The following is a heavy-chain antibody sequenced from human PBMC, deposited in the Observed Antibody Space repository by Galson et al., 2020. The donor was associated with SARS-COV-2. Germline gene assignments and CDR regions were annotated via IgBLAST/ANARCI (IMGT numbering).Heavy chain of an antibody. Sequence: SETLSLTCAASGGSISSGGYYWSWIRQPPGKGLEWNGYIYYSGSNYYNPSLKSRVTISVDTSKNQFSLKLSSVTAADTAVYYCARDRGYSGYDGYNWFDPWGQGTLVTVSS. CDR3: ARDRGYSGYDGYNWFDP. D-gene: IGHD5-12*01. CDR2: IYYSGSN. J-gene: IGHJ5*02. V-gene: IGHV4-30-4*07. CDR1: GGSISSGGYY.